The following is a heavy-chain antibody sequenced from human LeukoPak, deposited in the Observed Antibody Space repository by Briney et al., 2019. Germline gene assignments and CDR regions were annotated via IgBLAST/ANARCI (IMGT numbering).Heavy chain of an antibody. V-gene: IGHV1-2*07. Sequence: ASVKVSCKASGYSFTHYYIHWVRQAPGQGLEWMGLINPQIGGTNYAHRFQGRVTMTRDTSTSTAYMDLRRLTSDDTAVYYCARDLSRRPQIYDISTAFSTEHWGQGTLVTVSS. CDR2: INPQIGGT. J-gene: IGHJ4*02. D-gene: IGHD3-9*01. CDR3: ARDLSRRPQIYDISTAFSTEH. CDR1: GYSFTHYY.